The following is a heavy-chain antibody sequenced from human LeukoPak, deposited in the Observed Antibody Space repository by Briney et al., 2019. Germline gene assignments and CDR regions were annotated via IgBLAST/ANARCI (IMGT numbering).Heavy chain of an antibody. Sequence: GGSLRLSCAASGFTFSTYGMHWVRQAPGKGLEWVAGLGRSGEYKYYADSVKGRFTISRDNSKDTVSLQMNSLRAEDSAIYFCVKDRPCETCMPMDAWGQGTTVTVSS. CDR1: GFTFSTYG. CDR3: VKDRPCETCMPMDA. V-gene: IGHV3-23*01. CDR2: LGRSGEYK. D-gene: IGHD2-2*01. J-gene: IGHJ6*02.